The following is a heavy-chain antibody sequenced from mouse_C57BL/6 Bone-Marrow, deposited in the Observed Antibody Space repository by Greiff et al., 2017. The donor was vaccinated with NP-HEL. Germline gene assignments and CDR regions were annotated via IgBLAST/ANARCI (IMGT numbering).Heavy chain of an antibody. D-gene: IGHD2-2*01. J-gene: IGHJ1*03. Sequence: QVQLKQPGAELVMPGASVKLSCKASGYTFTSYWMHWVKQRPGQGLEWIGEIDPSDSYTNYNQKFKGKSTLTVDKSSSTAYMQLSSLTSEDSAVYYCARWLPRYFDVWGTGTTVTVSS. CDR1: GYTFTSYW. CDR2: IDPSDSYT. CDR3: ARWLPRYFDV. V-gene: IGHV1-69*01.